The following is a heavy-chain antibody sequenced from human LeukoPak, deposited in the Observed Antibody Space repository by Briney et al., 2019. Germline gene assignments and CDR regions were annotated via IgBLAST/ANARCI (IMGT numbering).Heavy chain of an antibody. V-gene: IGHV7-4-1*02. CDR3: ARGAPSYSSSSRWFDP. J-gene: IGHJ5*02. Sequence: GASVKVSCKASGYTFTRHYMHWVRQAPGQGLEWMGWINTNTGNPTYAQGFTGRFVFSLDTSVSTAYLQISSLRAEDTAVYYCARGAPSYSSSSRWFDPWGQGTLVTVSS. CDR1: GYTFTRHY. D-gene: IGHD6-13*01. CDR2: INTNTGNP.